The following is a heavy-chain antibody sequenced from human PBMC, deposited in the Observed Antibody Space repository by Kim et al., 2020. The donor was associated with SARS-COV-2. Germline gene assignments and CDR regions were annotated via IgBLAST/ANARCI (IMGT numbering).Heavy chain of an antibody. CDR3: ASTGVGAVGWFDP. V-gene: IGHV4-59*01. CDR2: VYHTGNT. Sequence: SETLSLTCSVSGGAIRSYYWTLIRQPPGKRLEWLGYVYHTGNTNYNPSLRGRVTISLDTSKRQFSLTLTSVTAADPAVYYCASTGVGAVGWFDPWGQGTLVSVSS. J-gene: IGHJ5*02. D-gene: IGHD1-26*01. CDR1: GGAIRSYY.